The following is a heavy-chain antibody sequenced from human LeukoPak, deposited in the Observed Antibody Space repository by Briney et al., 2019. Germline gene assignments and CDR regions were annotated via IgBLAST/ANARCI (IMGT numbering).Heavy chain of an antibody. CDR3: ARDGVLGDFWGGYPYYFDY. V-gene: IGHV3-30-3*01. Sequence: GRSLRLSCAASGFTFSSYAMHWVRQAPGKGLEWVAVISYDGSNKYYADSVKGRLTISRDNSKNTLYLQMNSLRAEDTAVYYCARDGVLGDFWGGYPYYFDYWGQGTLVTVSS. CDR1: GFTFSSYA. D-gene: IGHD3-3*01. J-gene: IGHJ4*02. CDR2: ISYDGSNK.